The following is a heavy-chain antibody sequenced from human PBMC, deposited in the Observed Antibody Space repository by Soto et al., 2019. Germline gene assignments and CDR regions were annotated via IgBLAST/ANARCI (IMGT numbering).Heavy chain of an antibody. CDR3: VRHSVGAMEVF. CDR2: MSHSGSP. CDR1: GGSISSTIHY. Sequence: SETLSLTCTASGGSISSTIHYWGWIRQPPGKGLEWIGSMSHSGSPDYNPSLRSRVTISVDVSKNHFSLKVSSVTAADTAIYYCVRHSVGAMEVFWGQGTLVTVSS. V-gene: IGHV4-39*01. D-gene: IGHD5-18*01. J-gene: IGHJ4*02.